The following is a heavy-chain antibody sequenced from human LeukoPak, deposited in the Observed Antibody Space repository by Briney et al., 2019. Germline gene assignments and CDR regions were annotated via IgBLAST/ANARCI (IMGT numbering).Heavy chain of an antibody. Sequence: ASVKVSCKASGYTFTSYGISWVRQAPGQGLERMGWISAYNGNTNYAQKFQGRVTMTRDTSISTAYMELSRLRSDDTAVYYCARVTVATPYWGQGTLVTVSS. CDR2: ISAYNGNT. D-gene: IGHD5-12*01. J-gene: IGHJ4*02. V-gene: IGHV1-18*01. CDR1: GYTFTSYG. CDR3: ARVTVATPY.